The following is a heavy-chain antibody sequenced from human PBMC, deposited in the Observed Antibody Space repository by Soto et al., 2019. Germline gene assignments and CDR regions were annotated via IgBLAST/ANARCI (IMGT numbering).Heavy chain of an antibody. V-gene: IGHV3-30-3*01. CDR3: ASYDAFDI. J-gene: IGHJ3*02. CDR2: ISYDGSNK. CDR1: GFTFSSYA. Sequence: QVQLVESGGGVVQPGRYLRLSCAASGFTFSSYAMHWVRQAPGKGLEWVAVISYDGSNKYYADSVKGRFTISRDNSKNTLYLQMNSLRAEDTAVYYCASYDAFDIWGQGTMVTVSS.